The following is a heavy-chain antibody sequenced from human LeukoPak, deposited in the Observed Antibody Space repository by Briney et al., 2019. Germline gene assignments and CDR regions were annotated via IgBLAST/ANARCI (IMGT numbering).Heavy chain of an antibody. CDR1: GYTFTNFY. V-gene: IGHV1-46*01. J-gene: IGHJ4*02. CDR3: ATYTQSGAQGISDY. Sequence: GASVKVSCKASGYTFTNFYMHWVRQAPGQGLEWMGFIHPSDGDTKYAQEFQDRVTMTRDTSTSTVYMELSSLRFEDTAVYYCATYTQSGAQGISDYWGQGTLVTVSS. CDR2: IHPSDGDT. D-gene: IGHD3-10*01.